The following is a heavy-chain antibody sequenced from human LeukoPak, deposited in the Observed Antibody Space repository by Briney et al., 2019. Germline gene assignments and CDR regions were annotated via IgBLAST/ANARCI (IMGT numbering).Heavy chain of an antibody. CDR3: ATGASCGGGSCYSDAFDI. J-gene: IGHJ3*02. CDR1: GGSFSGYY. D-gene: IGHD2-15*01. V-gene: IGHV4-34*01. Sequence: PSETLSLTCAVYGGSFSGYYWRWTRQPPGKGLEWIGEINHSGSTNYNPSLKSRVIISVDTSKKQFSLKLSSVTAADTAVYYCATGASCGGGSCYSDAFDIWGQGTMVTVSS. CDR2: INHSGST.